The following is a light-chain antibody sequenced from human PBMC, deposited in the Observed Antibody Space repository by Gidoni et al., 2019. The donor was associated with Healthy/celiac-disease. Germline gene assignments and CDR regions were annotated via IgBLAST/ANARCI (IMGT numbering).Light chain of an antibody. J-gene: IGLJ2*01. Sequence: QSVLTQPPSVSGAPGQRVTISCTGSSSNIGAGYDVHWYPQLPGTAPKLLIYGNSNRPSWVPDRFSGSKSGTSASLAITGLQAEDEADYYCQSYDSSLSVVFGGGTKLTVL. CDR1: SSNIGAGYD. V-gene: IGLV1-40*01. CDR3: QSYDSSLSVV. CDR2: GNS.